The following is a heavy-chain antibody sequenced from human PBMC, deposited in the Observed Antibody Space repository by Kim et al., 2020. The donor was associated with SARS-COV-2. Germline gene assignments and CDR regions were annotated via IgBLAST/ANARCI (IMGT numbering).Heavy chain of an antibody. CDR3: ARVPTTVTNELDY. Sequence: GGSLRLSCAASGFTFSSYGMHWVRQGPGKGLEWVAVISYDGNDKEYADSVKGRFTISRDNFKNTLYLQMNSLRAEDTAVYYCARVPTTVTNELDYWGQGTLVTVSS. CDR2: ISYDGNDK. V-gene: IGHV3-33*05. J-gene: IGHJ4*02. CDR1: GFTFSSYG. D-gene: IGHD4-17*01.